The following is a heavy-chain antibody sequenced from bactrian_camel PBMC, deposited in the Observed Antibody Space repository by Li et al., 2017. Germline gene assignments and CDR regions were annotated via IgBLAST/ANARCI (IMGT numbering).Heavy chain of an antibody. J-gene: IGHJ4*01. D-gene: IGHD8*01. V-gene: IGHV3S31*01. CDR1: GYTYNSVAY. CDR2: IHIGGDNIGGDTT. Sequence: VQLVESGGGSVQAGGSLRLSCAASGYTYNSVAYRTWFRQAPGKEREGVATIHIGGDNIGGDTTAYADSVKGRFTISRDNAKNTLYLQLNSLKTEGTAMYYCANDANWAWGYWGQGTQVTVS. CDR3: ANDANWAWGY.